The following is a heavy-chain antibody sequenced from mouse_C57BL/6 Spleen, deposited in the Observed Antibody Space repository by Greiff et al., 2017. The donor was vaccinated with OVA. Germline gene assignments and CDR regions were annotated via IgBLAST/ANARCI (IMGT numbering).Heavy chain of an antibody. D-gene: IGHD4-1*01. CDR3: ARSEKLTGFAY. CDR2: IYPGDGDT. J-gene: IGHJ3*01. CDR1: GYAFSSYW. V-gene: IGHV1-80*01. Sequence: QVQLQQSGAELVKPGASVKISCKASGYAFSSYWMNWVKQRPGTGLEWIGQIYPGDGDTNYNGKFKGKATLTADKSSSTAYMQLSSLTSEDSAVYFCARSEKLTGFAYWGQGTLVTVSA.